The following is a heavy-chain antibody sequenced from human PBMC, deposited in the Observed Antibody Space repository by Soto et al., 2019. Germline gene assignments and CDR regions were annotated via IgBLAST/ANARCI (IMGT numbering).Heavy chain of an antibody. CDR3: AKADWGAYGSIAS. J-gene: IGHJ5*02. V-gene: IGHV3-30*18. CDR2: TSYDGSNK. CDR1: GFTFSSCG. D-gene: IGHD4-17*01. Sequence: QVQLVESGGGVVQPGRSLRLSCAASGFTFSSCGMHWVRQAPGKGLEWVAVTSYDGSNKYYADSVKGRFTISRDNSKNTLYLQMNSLRTEDTAVYYCAKADWGAYGSIASWGQGTLVTVSS.